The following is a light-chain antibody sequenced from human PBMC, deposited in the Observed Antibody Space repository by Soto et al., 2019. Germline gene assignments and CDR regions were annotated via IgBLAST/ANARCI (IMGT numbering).Light chain of an antibody. V-gene: IGLV2-14*01. J-gene: IGLJ2*01. CDR2: EFS. CDR3: SSYTSSNTLV. Sequence: QSALTQPASVSGSPGQSITISCTGTSSDVGAYNYVSWYQQHPGKAPKLMIFEFSDRPSGVSNRFSGSKSGNTASLTISGLQAEDEAAYYCSSYTSSNTLVFGGGTTLTVL. CDR1: SSDVGAYNY.